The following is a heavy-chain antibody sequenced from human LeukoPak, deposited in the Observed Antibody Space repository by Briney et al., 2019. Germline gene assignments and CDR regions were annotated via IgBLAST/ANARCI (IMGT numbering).Heavy chain of an antibody. CDR2: IDPNSGDT. D-gene: IGHD2-2*01. Sequence: ASVKVSCKASGYTFTGYHMHWVRQAPGQGLEWMGRIDPNSGDTNYAQKFQGRVTMTRDTSISTAYVELSRLRSDDTAVYYCARDYCSSTSCLFDYWGQGTLVTVSS. CDR3: ARDYCSSTSCLFDY. V-gene: IGHV1-2*06. CDR1: GYTFTGYH. J-gene: IGHJ4*02.